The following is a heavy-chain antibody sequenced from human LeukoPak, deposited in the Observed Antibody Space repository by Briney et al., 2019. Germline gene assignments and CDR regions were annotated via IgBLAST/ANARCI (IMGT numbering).Heavy chain of an antibody. J-gene: IGHJ4*02. CDR2: ISGSGGST. Sequence: GESLRLSCGASGLTVSSYGMSWVRQAPGKGLEWVSAISGSGGSTYYADSVKGRFTISRDNSKNTLYLQMNSLRAEDTAVYYCAKEAVAGIVDYWGQGTLVTVSS. V-gene: IGHV3-23*01. D-gene: IGHD6-19*01. CDR3: AKEAVAGIVDY. CDR1: GLTVSSYG.